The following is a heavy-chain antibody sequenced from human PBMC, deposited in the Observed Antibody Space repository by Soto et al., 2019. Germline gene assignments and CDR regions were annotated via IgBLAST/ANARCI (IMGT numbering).Heavy chain of an antibody. Sequence: PSETLSLTCTVSGGSISSGGYYWSWIRQHPGKGLEWIGYIYYSGSTYYNPSLKSRVTISVDTSKNQFSLKLSSVTAADTAVYYCACSTVTKEGYFDYWGQGTLVTVSS. CDR1: GGSISSGGYY. CDR3: ACSTVTKEGYFDY. J-gene: IGHJ4*02. D-gene: IGHD4-17*01. V-gene: IGHV4-31*03. CDR2: IYYSGST.